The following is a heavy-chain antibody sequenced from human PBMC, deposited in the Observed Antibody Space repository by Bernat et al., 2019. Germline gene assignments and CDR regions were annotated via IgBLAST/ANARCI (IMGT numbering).Heavy chain of an antibody. CDR3: ARWPPIAVAGKSLDY. J-gene: IGHJ4*02. CDR2: IYYSGST. V-gene: IGHV4-39*01. Sequence: QLQLQESGPGLVKPSETLSLTCTVSGGSISSSSYYWGWIRQPPGKGLEWIGSIYYSGSTYYNPSLKSRVTISVDTSKNPFSLKLSSVTAADTAVYYCARWPPIAVAGKSLDYWGQGTLVTVSS. CDR1: GGSISSSSYY. D-gene: IGHD6-19*01.